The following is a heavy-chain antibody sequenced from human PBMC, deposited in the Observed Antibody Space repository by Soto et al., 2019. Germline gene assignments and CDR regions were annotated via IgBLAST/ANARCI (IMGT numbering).Heavy chain of an antibody. CDR2: INPSGGST. CDR3: ARGHIVVVVAATGWFDP. J-gene: IGHJ5*02. V-gene: IGHV1-46*01. D-gene: IGHD2-15*01. Sequence: ASVKVSCKASGDTFTSYYMHLVRQAPGQGLEWMGIINPSGGSTSYAQKFQGRVTMTRDTSTSTVYMELSSLRSEDTAVYYCARGHIVVVVAATGWFDPWGQGTLVTVSS. CDR1: GDTFTSYY.